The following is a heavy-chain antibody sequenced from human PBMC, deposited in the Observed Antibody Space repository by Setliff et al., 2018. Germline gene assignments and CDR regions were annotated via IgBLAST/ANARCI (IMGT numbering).Heavy chain of an antibody. V-gene: IGHV1-3*01. CDR2: INAGNGNT. Sequence: ASVKVSCKASGYTFTSYAMHWVRQAPGQRLEWMGWINAGNGNTKYSQKFQGRVTITRDTSASTAYMELSSLRSEDTAVYYCARVDYYGSGSYYNFQHWGQGTLVTVSS. J-gene: IGHJ1*01. CDR1: GYTFTSYA. D-gene: IGHD3-10*01. CDR3: ARVDYYGSGSYYNFQH.